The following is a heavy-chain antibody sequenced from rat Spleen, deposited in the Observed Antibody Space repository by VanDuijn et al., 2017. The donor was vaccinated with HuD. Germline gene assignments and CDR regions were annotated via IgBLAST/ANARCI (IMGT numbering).Heavy chain of an antibody. CDR3: TRSYGGYSQHWFAY. CDR2: IWSGGNT. D-gene: IGHD1-11*01. Sequence: QVQLKESGPGLVQPSQTLSLTCTVPGFSLTSNSISWVRQPPGKGLEWMGAIWSGGNTDYNSAFKSRLSISRDTSKSQVFLKMNSLQTEDTAIYFCTRSYGGYSQHWFAYWGQGTLVTVSS. J-gene: IGHJ3*01. CDR1: GFSLTSNS. V-gene: IGHV2-1*01.